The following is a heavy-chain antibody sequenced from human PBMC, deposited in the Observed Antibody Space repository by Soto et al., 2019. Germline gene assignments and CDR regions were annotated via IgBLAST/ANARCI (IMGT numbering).Heavy chain of an antibody. V-gene: IGHV4-59*01. CDR2: IYYSGST. CDR1: GGSISSYY. D-gene: IGHD5-18*01. CDR3: AREGGYSYGLIDY. Sequence: PETLCLTCTVSGGSISSYYWRWIRQPPGKALEWIGHIYYSGSTNYNPSLKSRVTISVDTSKNQFSMKLTSVIAADTAVYYCAREGGYSYGLIDYWGQGTMVTVS. J-gene: IGHJ4*02.